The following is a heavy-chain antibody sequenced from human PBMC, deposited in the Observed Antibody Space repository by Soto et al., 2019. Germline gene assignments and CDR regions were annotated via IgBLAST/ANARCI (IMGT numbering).Heavy chain of an antibody. V-gene: IGHV3-21*01. CDR2: ISSSSSYI. CDR1: GFTFSSYS. Sequence: GGSLRLSCAASGFTFSSYSMYWVRQAPGKGLEWVSSISSSSSYIYYADSVKGRFTISRDNAKNSLYLQMNSLRAEDTAVYYCARDSLAAAGFDYWGQGTLVTVSS. D-gene: IGHD6-13*01. CDR3: ARDSLAAAGFDY. J-gene: IGHJ4*02.